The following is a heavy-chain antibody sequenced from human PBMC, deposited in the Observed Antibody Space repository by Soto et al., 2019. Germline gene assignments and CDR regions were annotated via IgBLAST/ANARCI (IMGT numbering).Heavy chain of an antibody. Sequence: GESLKISCKGSGYSFTNYWIGWVRQMPGKGLEWMGLIYPGNSETRYSPSFQGQVTISADKSISTAYLQWSSLKASDTAMYYCARHQRVDSSGRWFDPWGQGTLVTVSS. CDR1: GYSFTNYW. V-gene: IGHV5-51*01. CDR2: IYPGNSET. CDR3: ARHQRVDSSGRWFDP. D-gene: IGHD3-22*01. J-gene: IGHJ5*02.